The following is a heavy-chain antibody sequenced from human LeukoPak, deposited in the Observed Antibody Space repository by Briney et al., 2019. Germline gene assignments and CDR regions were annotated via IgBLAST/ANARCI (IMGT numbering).Heavy chain of an antibody. D-gene: IGHD5-18*01. J-gene: IGHJ3*02. CDR1: GGSISSSNW. CDR2: IYHSGST. V-gene: IGHV4-4*02. Sequence: PSETLSLTCAVSGGSISSSNWWSWVRQPPGKGLEWIGEIYHSGSTNYNPSLKSRVTISVDKSKNQFSLKLSSVTAADTAVYYCARGRSGYSYGADAFDIWGQGTMVTVSS. CDR3: ARGRSGYSYGADAFDI.